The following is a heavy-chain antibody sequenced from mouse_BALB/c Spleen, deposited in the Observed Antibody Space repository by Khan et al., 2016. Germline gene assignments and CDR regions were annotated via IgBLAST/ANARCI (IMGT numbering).Heavy chain of an antibody. CDR3: ASDNRLRRVIAMVY. CDR2: IRNKANGYTT. Sequence: EVELVESGGGLVQPGGSLRLSCATSGFTFTDYYMSWVRQPPGKALEWLGFIRNKANGYTTEYSASVKGRFTIYRDNSQSILYLQMNTLRADDSATYHCASDNRLRRVIAMVYGGQGTSVTVPS. V-gene: IGHV7-3*02. CDR1: GFTFTDYY. J-gene: IGHJ4*01. D-gene: IGHD2-4*01.